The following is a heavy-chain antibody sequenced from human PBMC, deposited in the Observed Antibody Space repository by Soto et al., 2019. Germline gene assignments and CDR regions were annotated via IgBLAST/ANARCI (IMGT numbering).Heavy chain of an antibody. CDR3: ARETGTTNAFDI. CDR1: GFTFSDYY. D-gene: IGHD1-1*01. V-gene: IGHV3-11*01. J-gene: IGHJ3*02. CDR2: ISSSGSTI. Sequence: LRLSCAASGFTFSDYYMSWIRQAPGKGLEWVSYISSSGSTIYYADSVKGRFTISRDNAKNSLYLQMNSLRAEDTAVYYRARETGTTNAFDIWGQGTMVTVSS.